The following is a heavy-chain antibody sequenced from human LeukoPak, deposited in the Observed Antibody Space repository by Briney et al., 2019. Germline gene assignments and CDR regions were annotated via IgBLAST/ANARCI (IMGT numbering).Heavy chain of an antibody. V-gene: IGHV4-59*01. CDR2: IYYSGST. J-gene: IGHJ4*02. Sequence: PSETLSLTCTVSGGSISSYYWSWIRQPPGKGLEWIGYIYYSGSTNYNPSLKSRVTISVDTSKNQFSLKLSSVTAADTAVYYCARERTYLDSPRNYFDYWGQGTLVTVSS. CDR3: ARERTYLDSPRNYFDY. D-gene: IGHD2/OR15-2a*01. CDR1: GGSISSYY.